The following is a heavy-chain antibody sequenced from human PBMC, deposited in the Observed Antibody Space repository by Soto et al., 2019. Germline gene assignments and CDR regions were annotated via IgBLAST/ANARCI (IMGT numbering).Heavy chain of an antibody. CDR1: GGSITGYY. CDR2: IYYSGTS. CDR3: AKGRAARVTPFDY. J-gene: IGHJ4*02. V-gene: IGHV4-59*01. Sequence: SETLSLTCTVSGGSITGYYWTWIRQPPGQGLEWIGYIYYSGTSNYNPSLKSRVTISVDTSKNQFSPKLRSVTAADTAGYYCAKGRAARVTPFDYWGQGTLVTVSS. D-gene: IGHD4-17*01.